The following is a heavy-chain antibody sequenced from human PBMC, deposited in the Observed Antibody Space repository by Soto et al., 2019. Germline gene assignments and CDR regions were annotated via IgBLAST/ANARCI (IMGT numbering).Heavy chain of an antibody. J-gene: IGHJ4*02. Sequence: GSLRLACAASGXTVSSYRMNWVRQAPGKGLEWVSSISSSSSYIYYADSVKGRFTISRDNAKNSLYLQMNRLRAEDTAVYYCATYYYDSSGYSPVTVFDYWGQGTLVPVSS. V-gene: IGHV3-21*01. D-gene: IGHD3-22*01. CDR3: ATYYYDSSGYSPVTVFDY. CDR2: ISSSSSYI. CDR1: GXTVSSYR.